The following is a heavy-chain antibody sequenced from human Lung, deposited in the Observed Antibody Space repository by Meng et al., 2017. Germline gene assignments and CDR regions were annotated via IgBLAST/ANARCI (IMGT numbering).Heavy chain of an antibody. CDR3: VRSSAWVRTGFDP. CDR1: GGSISTSGYY. V-gene: IGHV4-39*01. CDR2: IGHSGFT. Sequence: QPQLQESGPGLVKPSEALSLTCSVSGGSISTSGYYWGWIRQPPGKGLEWIGSIGHSGFTYYTPSVKSRVTVSIDTYKSQFSLKLTSVTAADTAVYFCVRSSAWVRTGFDPWGQGTLVTVSS. J-gene: IGHJ5*02. D-gene: IGHD3-22*01.